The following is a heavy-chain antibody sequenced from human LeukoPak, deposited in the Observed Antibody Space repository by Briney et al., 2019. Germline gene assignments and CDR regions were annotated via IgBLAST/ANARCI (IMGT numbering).Heavy chain of an antibody. Sequence: PGGSLRLSCAASGFTFSSYTMPWVRQAPGKGLEWVSLISWDGGSTYYADSVKGRFTISRDNSKNSLYLQMNSLRTEDTALYYCAKDIQGYYYYGMDVWGQGTTVTVSS. CDR3: AKDIQGYYYYGMDV. J-gene: IGHJ6*02. CDR2: ISWDGGST. CDR1: GFTFSSYT. V-gene: IGHV3-43*01.